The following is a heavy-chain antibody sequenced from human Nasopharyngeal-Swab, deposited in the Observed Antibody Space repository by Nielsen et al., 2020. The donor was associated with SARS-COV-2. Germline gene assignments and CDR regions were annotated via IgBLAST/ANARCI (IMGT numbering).Heavy chain of an antibody. D-gene: IGHD4-17*01. J-gene: IGHJ6*02. Sequence: EALKIYCKGSGYSFTTYWISWVRQMPGKGLEWMWIIYPGYSDTRYTPSFQGQVTISADKSISTAYQQWSSLKASDTAMYYCARHSSTVTTVYYYGMDVWGQGTTVTVSS. V-gene: IGHV5-51*01. CDR3: ARHSSTVTTVYYYGMDV. CDR2: IYPGYSDT. CDR1: GYSFTTYW.